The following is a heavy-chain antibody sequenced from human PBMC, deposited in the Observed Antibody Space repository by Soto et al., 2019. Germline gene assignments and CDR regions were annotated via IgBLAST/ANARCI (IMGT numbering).Heavy chain of an antibody. CDR3: ASARLGRSLYYYYMDV. CDR1: GFTFSSYG. D-gene: IGHD6-25*01. Sequence: GGSLRLSCAASGFTFSSYGVHWVRQALGKGLEWVAVISYDGSNKHYADSVKGRFTISRDNSKTTLYLQMNSLRAEDTAVYYCASARLGRSLYYYYMDVWGKGTTVTVSS. V-gene: IGHV3-30-3*01. J-gene: IGHJ6*03. CDR2: ISYDGSNK.